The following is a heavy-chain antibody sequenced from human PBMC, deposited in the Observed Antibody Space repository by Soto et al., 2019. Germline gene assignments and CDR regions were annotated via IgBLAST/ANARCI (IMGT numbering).Heavy chain of an antibody. CDR2: ISASGGST. V-gene: IGHV3-23*01. J-gene: IGHJ4*02. Sequence: GGSLRLSCVASGFSITSFAMHWVRQAPGKGLEWASAISASGGSTYADSVKGRFTISRDNSKNTLYLQMNSMRGENTAVYYGAKVLSSGSYYGALEYWGQGVLVTVSS. D-gene: IGHD1-26*01. CDR1: GFSITSFA. CDR3: AKVLSSGSYYGALEY.